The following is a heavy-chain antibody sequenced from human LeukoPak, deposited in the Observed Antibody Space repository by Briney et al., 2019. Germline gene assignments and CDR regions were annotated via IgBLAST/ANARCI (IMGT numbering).Heavy chain of an antibody. J-gene: IGHJ5*02. Sequence: SETLSLTCSVSGGSIRGYYWSWIRQPPGRGLEWIGYIYYSGTTIYNPSLKSRLTISLDTSKNQFSLNLSSVTAADTAVYYCARDETHFYGSGSSNWFDPWGQGILVTVSS. V-gene: IGHV4-59*12. CDR2: IYYSGTT. D-gene: IGHD3-10*01. CDR1: GGSIRGYY. CDR3: ARDETHFYGSGSSNWFDP.